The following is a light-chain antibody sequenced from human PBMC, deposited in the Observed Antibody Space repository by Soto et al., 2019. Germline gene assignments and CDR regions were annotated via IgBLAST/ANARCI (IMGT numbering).Light chain of an antibody. CDR1: TSDIGSNT. J-gene: IGLJ1*01. CDR2: NND. V-gene: IGLV1-44*01. CDR3: AAWDGSLKEYV. Sequence: QSVLTQPPSASGTPGQKVTISCSGATSDIGSNTIHWYRHLPGSGPTLVVFNNDQRPSGXXXXXXXXXXXTSASLAISGLQSEDEADYYCAAWDGSLKEYVFGTGTKVTVL.